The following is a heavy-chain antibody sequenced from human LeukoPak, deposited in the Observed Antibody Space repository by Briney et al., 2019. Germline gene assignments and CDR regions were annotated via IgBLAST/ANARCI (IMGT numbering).Heavy chain of an antibody. Sequence: PGESLRLSCAASGFRFGSDWMTWVRQAPGKGLEWLANINPDGSEKYYVDSVKGRFTISRDNGKNSLYLQLNSLRDEDTAVYYCARYYDPTAGDAFDIWGQGTMGTVSS. CDR1: GFRFGSDW. V-gene: IGHV3-7*01. D-gene: IGHD3-22*01. CDR3: ARYYDPTAGDAFDI. J-gene: IGHJ3*02. CDR2: INPDGSEK.